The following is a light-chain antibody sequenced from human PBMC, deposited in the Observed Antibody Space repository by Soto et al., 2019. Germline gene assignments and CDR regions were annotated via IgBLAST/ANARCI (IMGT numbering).Light chain of an antibody. CDR3: HQYGTAPLT. Sequence: EVVFTQSPGTLSLSPGERATLSCRASQSVAANYLAWYQQKRGQAPRLLIYGASSRATGIPDRFSGSGSGTDFTLTISRXEPEDLSVYYCHQYGTAPLTFGPGTKVDIK. V-gene: IGKV3-20*01. CDR1: QSVAANY. CDR2: GAS. J-gene: IGKJ3*01.